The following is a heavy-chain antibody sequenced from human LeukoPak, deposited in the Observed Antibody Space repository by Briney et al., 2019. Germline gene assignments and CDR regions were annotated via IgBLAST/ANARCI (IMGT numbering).Heavy chain of an antibody. J-gene: IGHJ4*02. D-gene: IGHD1-26*01. CDR2: INSDGSST. CDR3: ASDSGSYWSFDY. Sequence: GGPLRLSCAASGFPFSSYWMHWVRQAPGKGLVWVSRINSDGSSTSYADSVKSRFTISRDNATNTLYLQMNSLRAEDTAVYDCASDSGSYWSFDYWGQGTLVTVSS. V-gene: IGHV3-74*01. CDR1: GFPFSSYW.